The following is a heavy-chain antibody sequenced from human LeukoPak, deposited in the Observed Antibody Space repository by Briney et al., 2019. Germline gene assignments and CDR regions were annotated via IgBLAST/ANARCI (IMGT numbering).Heavy chain of an antibody. Sequence: GASVKVSCKASGGTFSNYAISWVRQAPGQGLEWMGRIIPIFGTANYAQKFQGRVTITADKSTSTAYMELSSLRSEDTAVYYCARDRYYDSSGSTRGLFDYWGQGALVTVSS. CDR1: GGTFSNYA. V-gene: IGHV1-69*06. CDR2: IIPIFGTA. CDR3: ARDRYYDSSGSTRGLFDY. D-gene: IGHD3-22*01. J-gene: IGHJ4*02.